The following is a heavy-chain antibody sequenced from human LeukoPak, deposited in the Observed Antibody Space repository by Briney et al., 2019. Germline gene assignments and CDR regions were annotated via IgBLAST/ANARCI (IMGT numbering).Heavy chain of an antibody. CDR3: ARGLPWGQNSLYGMDV. J-gene: IGHJ6*02. CDR2: INPHSGGT. D-gene: IGHD7-27*01. Sequence: ASVKVSCKASGYXFTSYYLHWVRQAPGQGLEWMGWINPHSGGTNYAQKFQGRVTMTRDTSTSTAYMELRSLRSDDTAVYYCARGLPWGQNSLYGMDVWGQGTTVTVSS. CDR1: GYXFTSYY. V-gene: IGHV1-2*02.